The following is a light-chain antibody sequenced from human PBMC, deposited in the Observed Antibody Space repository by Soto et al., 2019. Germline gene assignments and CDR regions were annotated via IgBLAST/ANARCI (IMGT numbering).Light chain of an antibody. CDR2: GAS. V-gene: IGKV3-15*01. CDR3: QQYNDWWT. Sequence: IVTTQSPATLSVSPWERATLSCRASQSVSNNLAWYQQRPGQAPRLLIYGASTRATGVPARFSGSGSGTDFTLTISSLQSEDFAVYYCQQYNDWWTFGQGTKVDIK. J-gene: IGKJ1*01. CDR1: QSVSNN.